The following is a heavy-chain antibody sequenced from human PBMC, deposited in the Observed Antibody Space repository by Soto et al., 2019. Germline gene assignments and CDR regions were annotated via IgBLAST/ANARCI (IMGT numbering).Heavy chain of an antibody. CDR1: GFTVSNNY. J-gene: IGHJ4*02. CDR3: SARGGGGGY. D-gene: IGHD3-10*01. Sequence: EVQLVESGGGLIQPGGSLRLSCAVSGFTVSNNYMSWVRQAPGKGLEGVSVIYSGGYTAYGDSVKGRFTISRDNSKNTLYLQRKRPGAGVPAVYYWSARGGGGGYWGQGTLVTVSS. V-gene: IGHV3-53*01. CDR2: IYSGGYT.